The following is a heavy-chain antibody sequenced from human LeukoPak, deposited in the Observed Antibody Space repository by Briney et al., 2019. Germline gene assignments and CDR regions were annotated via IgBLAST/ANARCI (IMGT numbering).Heavy chain of an antibody. V-gene: IGHV3-30*18. CDR3: AKPDIVATIGFSWFDP. D-gene: IGHD5-12*01. CDR1: GFTFSSYG. Sequence: PGGSLRLSCAASGFTFSSYGMHWVRQAPGKGLEWVAVISYDGSNKYYADSVKGRFTISRDSSKNTLYLQMNSLRAEDTAVYYCAKPDIVATIGFSWFDPWGQGTLVTVSS. CDR2: ISYDGSNK. J-gene: IGHJ5*02.